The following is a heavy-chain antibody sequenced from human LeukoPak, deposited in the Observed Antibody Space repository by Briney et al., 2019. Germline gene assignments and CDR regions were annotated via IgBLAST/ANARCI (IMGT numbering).Heavy chain of an antibody. V-gene: IGHV3-30*02. CDR1: GFTFSSYG. Sequence: GGSLRLSCAASGFTFSSYGMHWVRQAPGKGLEWVAFIRYDGSNKYYADSVKGRFTISRGNSKNTLYLQMNSLRAEDTAVYYCAKAPYCSGGSCYDDYWGQGTLVTVSS. J-gene: IGHJ4*02. CDR2: IRYDGSNK. D-gene: IGHD2-15*01. CDR3: AKAPYCSGGSCYDDY.